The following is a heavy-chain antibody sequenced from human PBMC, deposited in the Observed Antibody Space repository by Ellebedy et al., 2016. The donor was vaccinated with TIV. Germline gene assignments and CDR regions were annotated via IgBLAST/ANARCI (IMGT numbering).Heavy chain of an antibody. V-gene: IGHV7-4-1*02. D-gene: IGHD1-1*01. CDR1: GYTFTGYP. CDR3: ARDSWYNWNDWDYYHMDV. J-gene: IGHJ6*03. Sequence: ASVKVSCKASGYTFTGYPINWVRQAPGQGLEWLGWINMNTGNPTYAQGFTGRFVFSLDTSVSTAYLQISSLKAEDTAVYYCARDSWYNWNDWDYYHMDVWGKGTTVIVSS. CDR2: INMNTGNP.